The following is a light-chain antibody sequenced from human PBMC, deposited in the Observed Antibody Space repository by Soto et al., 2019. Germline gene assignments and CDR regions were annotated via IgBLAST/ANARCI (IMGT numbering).Light chain of an antibody. CDR3: QQFGSSPYA. CDR1: QSVSRSN. Sequence: EIVLTQSPXTLSLSPGERATLSCRASQSVSRSNLAWYQQIPGQAPRLLIYAATSRATGISDRFSGSGSGTDFTLSISRLEPEDFAVYYCQQFGSSPYAIGQGTKLEIK. J-gene: IGKJ2*01. CDR2: AAT. V-gene: IGKV3-20*01.